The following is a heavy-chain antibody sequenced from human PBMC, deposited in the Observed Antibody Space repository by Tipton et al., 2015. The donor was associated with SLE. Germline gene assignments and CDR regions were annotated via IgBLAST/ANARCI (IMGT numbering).Heavy chain of an antibody. J-gene: IGHJ3*02. CDR1: GGSISDGAYY. Sequence: TLSLTCSVSGGSISDGAYYWSWIRQHPGKGLEWIGYIYYTGATYFNPSLESRVTMSVDTSKNQFSLKLSSVTAADTAVYYCARKVGATTEGAFDIWGQGTMVTVSS. D-gene: IGHD1-26*01. V-gene: IGHV4-30-4*08. CDR3: ARKVGATTEGAFDI. CDR2: IYYTGAT.